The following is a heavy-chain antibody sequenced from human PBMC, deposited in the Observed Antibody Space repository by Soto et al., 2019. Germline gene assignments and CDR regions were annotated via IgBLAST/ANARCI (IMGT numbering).Heavy chain of an antibody. CDR2: IYPGDSDT. V-gene: IGHV5-51*01. CDR3: ARLGGDIVVVPAASFDY. J-gene: IGHJ4*02. CDR1: GYSFTSYW. Sequence: GESLKISCKGSGYSFTSYWIGWVRQMPGKGLEWMGIIYPGDSDTRYSPSFQGQVTISADKSISTAYLQWSSLKASDTAMYYCARLGGDIVVVPAASFDYWGQGTLVTVSS. D-gene: IGHD2-2*01.